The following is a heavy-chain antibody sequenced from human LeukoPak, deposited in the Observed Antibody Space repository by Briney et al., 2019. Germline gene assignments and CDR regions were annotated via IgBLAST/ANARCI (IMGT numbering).Heavy chain of an antibody. CDR1: GFTFSSYW. V-gene: IGHV3-74*01. CDR3: ARGDAYSYGPFDY. J-gene: IGHJ4*02. D-gene: IGHD5-18*01. Sequence: GGSLRLSCAASGFTFSSYWMHWVRQAPGKGLVWVSRINSDGGSTSYADSVKGRFTISRDNAKNTLYLQINSLRAEDTAAYYCARGDAYSYGPFDYWGQGTLVTVSS. CDR2: INSDGGST.